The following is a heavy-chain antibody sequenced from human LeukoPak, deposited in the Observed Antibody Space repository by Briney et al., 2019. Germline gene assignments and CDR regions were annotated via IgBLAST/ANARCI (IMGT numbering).Heavy chain of an antibody. V-gene: IGHV3-23*01. D-gene: IGHD2-2*01. CDR1: GFTFSSYV. CDR2: ISGSGGST. J-gene: IGHJ6*02. Sequence: GGSLRLSCAASGFTFSSYVMSWVRQAPGKGLEWVSAISGSGGSTYYADSVKGRFTISRDNSKNTLYLQMNSLRAEDTAVYYGARDLSSYYYYGMDVWGQGTTVTVSS. CDR3: ARDLSSYYYYGMDV.